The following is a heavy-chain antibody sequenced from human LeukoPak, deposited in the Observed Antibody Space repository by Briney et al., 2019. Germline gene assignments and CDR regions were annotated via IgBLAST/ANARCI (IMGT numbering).Heavy chain of an antibody. CDR2: IYYIVST. CDR3: ARAIHTTQTWFAP. D-gene: IGHD1-14*01. V-gene: IGHV4-59*11. J-gene: IGHJ5*02. Sequence: SETLSLTCTVSGGSISRHYWSWIRQPPGKGLEWIGDIYYIVSTNYNASLKSRVTISVDTSNKQLSLRLTYVTAADTAVYSCARAIHTTQTWFAPWGQGTLVTVSS. CDR1: GGSISRHY.